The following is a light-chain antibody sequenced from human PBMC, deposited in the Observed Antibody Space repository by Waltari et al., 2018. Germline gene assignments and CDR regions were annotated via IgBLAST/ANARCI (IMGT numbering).Light chain of an antibody. CDR3: HQYDHSSHS. CDR1: QSVISNY. J-gene: IGKJ2*03. Sequence: DIQLTQSPSTLSASVGDRVTITCRASQSVISNYFAWYQQKPGRAPKLLIYRASTLQSGVPSRFSGSGSGTEFTVTISSLQPDDFATYYCHQYDHSSHSFGQGTKLEIK. V-gene: IGKV1-5*03. CDR2: RAS.